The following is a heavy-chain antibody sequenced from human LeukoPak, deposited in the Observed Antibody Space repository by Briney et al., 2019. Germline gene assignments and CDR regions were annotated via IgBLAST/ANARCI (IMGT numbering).Heavy chain of an antibody. CDR1: GGSISSSSYY. J-gene: IGHJ4*02. V-gene: IGHV4-39*07. D-gene: IGHD6-6*01. Sequence: PSETLSLTCTVSGGSISSSSYYWGWIRQPPGKGLEWIGSIYYSGSTYYNPSLKSRVTISVDTSKNQFSLKLSSVTAADTAVYYCASIAASYERNFDYWGQGTLVTVSS. CDR3: ASIAASYERNFDY. CDR2: IYYSGST.